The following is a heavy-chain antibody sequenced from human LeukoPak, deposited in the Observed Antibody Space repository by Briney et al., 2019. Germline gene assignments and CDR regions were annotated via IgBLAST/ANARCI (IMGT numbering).Heavy chain of an antibody. Sequence: GGSLRLSCAASGFTVSRNHMSWVRQAPGKGLEWVSYISGTGPGIYYADSVKGRFTISRDSAKNSLYLQMNSLRVEDTAVYYCARVYYDSSGYHNWFDTWGQGTLVTVSS. D-gene: IGHD3-22*01. J-gene: IGHJ5*02. CDR1: GFTVSRNH. CDR2: ISGTGPGI. CDR3: ARVYYDSSGYHNWFDT. V-gene: IGHV3-48*03.